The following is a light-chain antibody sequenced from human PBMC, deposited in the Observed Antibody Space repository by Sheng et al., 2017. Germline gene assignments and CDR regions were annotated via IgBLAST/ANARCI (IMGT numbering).Light chain of an antibody. CDR3: QQHNYWPWT. V-gene: IGKV3-15*01. CDR1: QSVSSN. J-gene: IGKJ1*01. CDR2: GAS. Sequence: EIMMTQSPATLSVSPGERATLSCRASQSVSSNLAWYQHKPGQAPRLLIYGASTRATGIPVRFSGSGSGTEFTLTVSSLQSEDFAVYYCQQHNYWPWTFGQGTKVEIK.